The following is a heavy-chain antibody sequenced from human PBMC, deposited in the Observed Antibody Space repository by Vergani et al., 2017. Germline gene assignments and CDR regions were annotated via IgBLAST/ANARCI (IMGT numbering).Heavy chain of an antibody. D-gene: IGHD2-8*01. CDR1: GFTFSSYE. CDR3: ARESLMVTTEGRYYYYYMDV. J-gene: IGHJ6*03. CDR2: ISSSGSTI. Sequence: EVQLVESGGGLVQPGGSLRLSCAASGFTFSSYEMNWVRQVPGKGLEWVSYISSSGSTIYYADSVKGRFTISRDNAKNSLYLQMNSLRAEDTAVYYCARESLMVTTEGRYYYYYMDVWGKGTTVTVSS. V-gene: IGHV3-48*03.